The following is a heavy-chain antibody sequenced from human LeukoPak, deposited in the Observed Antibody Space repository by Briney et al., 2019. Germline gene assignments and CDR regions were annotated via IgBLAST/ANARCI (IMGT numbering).Heavy chain of an antibody. CDR3: ASYCSGGSCYPKYYFDY. V-gene: IGHV3-7*01. CDR1: GFSISNYW. Sequence: GGSLRLSCAASGFSISNYWMSWVRQAPGKGLEWVANIKQDGSEKYYVDSVKGRFTISRDNAKNSLYLQMNSLRAEDTAVYYCASYCSGGSCYPKYYFDYWGQGTLVTVSS. J-gene: IGHJ4*02. D-gene: IGHD2-15*01. CDR2: IKQDGSEK.